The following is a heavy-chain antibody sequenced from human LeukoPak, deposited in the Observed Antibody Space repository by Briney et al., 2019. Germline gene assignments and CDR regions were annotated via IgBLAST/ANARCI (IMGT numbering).Heavy chain of an antibody. V-gene: IGHV3-49*03. Sequence: GGSLRLSCTASGFTFGDYAMSWFRQAPGKGLEWVGFIRSKAYGGTTEYAASVKGRFTISRDDSKSIAYLQMNSLKTEDTAVYYCTRDPPAWIQLRFDYWGQGTLVTVSS. CDR2: IRSKAYGGTT. CDR1: GFTFGDYA. J-gene: IGHJ4*02. CDR3: TRDPPAWIQLRFDY. D-gene: IGHD5-18*01.